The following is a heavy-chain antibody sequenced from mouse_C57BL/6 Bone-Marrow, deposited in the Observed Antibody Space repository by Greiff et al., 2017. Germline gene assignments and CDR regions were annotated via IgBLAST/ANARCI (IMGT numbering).Heavy chain of an antibody. CDR3: ARDDYYGSGFAY. CDR1: GFTFSDFY. D-gene: IGHD1-1*01. J-gene: IGHJ3*01. Sequence: EVNVVESGGGLVQSGRSLRLSCATSGFTFSDFYMEWVRQAPGKGLEWIAASRNKANDYTTEYSASVKGRFIVSRDTSQSILYLQMNALRAEDTAIYYCARDDYYGSGFAYWGQGTLVTVSA. CDR2: SRNKANDYTT. V-gene: IGHV7-1*01.